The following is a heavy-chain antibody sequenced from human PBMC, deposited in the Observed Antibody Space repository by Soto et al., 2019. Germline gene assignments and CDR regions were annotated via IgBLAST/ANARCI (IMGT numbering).Heavy chain of an antibody. CDR1: GFTFSNAW. J-gene: IGHJ6*02. CDR2: IKSKTDGGTT. D-gene: IGHD4-17*01. V-gene: IGHV3-15*01. CDR3: TKPTTYYYYGMDV. Sequence: GGSLRLSCAASGFTFSNAWMSWVRQAPGKGLEWVGRIKSKTDGGTTDYAAPVRGRFTISRDDSKNTLYLQMNSLKTEDTAVYYCTKPTTYYYYGMDVWGQGTTVTVSS.